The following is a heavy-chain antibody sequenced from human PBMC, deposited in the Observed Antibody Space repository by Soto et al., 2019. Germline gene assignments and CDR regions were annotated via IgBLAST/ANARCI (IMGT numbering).Heavy chain of an antibody. J-gene: IGHJ4*02. CDR1: GYNFINYG. CDR2: IRVHKGNT. CDR3: VRDLDGSGSYYTDY. Sequence: QVHLVQSGVEVKKPGASVKVSCKASGYNFINYGITWVRQAPGQGLEWMGWIRVHKGNTNYAQKFQGRVTMTTDTSTNTAYMEVRSLGPDDTAVYYCVRDLDGSGSYYTDYWGPGTLVIVSS. V-gene: IGHV1-18*01. D-gene: IGHD3-10*01.